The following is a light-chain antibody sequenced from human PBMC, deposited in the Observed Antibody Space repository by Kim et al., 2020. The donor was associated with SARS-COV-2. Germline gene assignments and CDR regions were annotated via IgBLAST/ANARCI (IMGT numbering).Light chain of an antibody. CDR3: QKYNSAPWT. J-gene: IGKJ1*01. CDR2: AAS. CDR1: KGISNY. Sequence: ATVGDRVTITCRASKGISNYLAWYQQKPGKVPKLLIYAASTLQSGVPSRFSGSGSGTDFTLTISRLQPEDVATYSCQKYNSAPWTFGQGTKVDIK. V-gene: IGKV1-27*01.